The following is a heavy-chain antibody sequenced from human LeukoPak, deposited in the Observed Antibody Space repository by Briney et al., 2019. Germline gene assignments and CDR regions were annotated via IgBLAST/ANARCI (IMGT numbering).Heavy chain of an antibody. D-gene: IGHD2-2*01. J-gene: IGHJ4*02. Sequence: SETLSLTCAVSGGSISSSNWWSWVRQPPGKGLEWIGEIYHSGSTNYNPSLKSRVTISVDTSKNQFSLKLSSVTAADTAVYYCAKMFNADVYFEYWGQGILVTVSS. CDR2: IYHSGST. CDR3: AKMFNADVYFEY. V-gene: IGHV4-4*02. CDR1: GGSISSSNW.